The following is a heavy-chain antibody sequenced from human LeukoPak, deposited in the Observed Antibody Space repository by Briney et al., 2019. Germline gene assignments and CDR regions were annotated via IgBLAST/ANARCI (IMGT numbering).Heavy chain of an antibody. J-gene: IGHJ4*02. CDR2: IYPGDSDT. D-gene: IGHD6-13*01. Sequence: GESLKISCKGSGYSFTSYWIGWVRQMPGKGLELMGIIYPGDSDTRYSPSFQGQVTISADKSISTAYLQWSSLKASDTAMYYCARHKKDSSSLNRLDYWGQGTLVTVSS. CDR1: GYSFTSYW. V-gene: IGHV5-51*01. CDR3: ARHKKDSSSLNRLDY.